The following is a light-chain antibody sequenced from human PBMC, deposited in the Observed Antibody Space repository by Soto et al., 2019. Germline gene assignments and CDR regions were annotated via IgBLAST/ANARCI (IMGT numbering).Light chain of an antibody. CDR1: SSDVGGYNY. CDR2: EVT. Sequence: QSVLTQPASVSGSPGQSITISCTGTSSDVGGYNYVSWYQQHPGKAPKLMIYEVTSRPSGASNRFSASKSGNTASLSISGLQAEDEADYYCSSYTGTSTYVFGAGTKVTVL. CDR3: SSYTGTSTYV. V-gene: IGLV2-14*01. J-gene: IGLJ1*01.